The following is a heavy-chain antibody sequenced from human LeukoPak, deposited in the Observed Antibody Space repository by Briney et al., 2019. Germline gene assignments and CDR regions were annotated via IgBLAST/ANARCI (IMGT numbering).Heavy chain of an antibody. CDR1: GFSFSSSA. CDR3: AKDLPGSGWASHY. D-gene: IGHD6-19*01. Sequence: GGSLRLSCAASGFSFSSSAMNWVRQPPGKGLEWVSSISGDTTYYADSVKGRFTISRDNSKNTLYLQMNSLRAEDTALYYCAKDLPGSGWASHYWGQGTLVTVSS. J-gene: IGHJ4*02. V-gene: IGHV3-23*01. CDR2: ISGDTT.